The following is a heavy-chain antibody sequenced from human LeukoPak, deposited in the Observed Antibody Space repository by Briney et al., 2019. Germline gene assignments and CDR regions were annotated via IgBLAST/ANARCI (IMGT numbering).Heavy chain of an antibody. V-gene: IGHV4-34*01. Sequence: SETLSLTCAVYGGSFSGYYWSWIRQPPGKGLEWIGEINHSGSTNYNPSLKSRVTISVDTSKNQFSLKLSSVTAADTAVYYCAGAGSSGYLDAFDIWGQGTRVTVSS. CDR1: GGSFSGYY. CDR3: AGAGSSGYLDAFDI. CDR2: INHSGST. J-gene: IGHJ3*02. D-gene: IGHD3-22*01.